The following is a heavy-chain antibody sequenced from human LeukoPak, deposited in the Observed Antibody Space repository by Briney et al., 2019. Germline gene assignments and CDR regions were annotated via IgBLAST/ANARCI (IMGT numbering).Heavy chain of an antibody. D-gene: IGHD3-10*01. Sequence: GGSLRLSCAASGFTFNNYAMSWVRQAPGKGLQWVSGISGSGSSTYYADSVKGRFTISRDDSKNTLYLQMNSLKTEDTAVYYCTTDARFGELGGNYYYYYYMDVWGKGTTVTISS. V-gene: IGHV3-23*01. CDR2: ISGSGSST. J-gene: IGHJ6*03. CDR3: TTDARFGELGGNYYYYYYMDV. CDR1: GFTFNNYA.